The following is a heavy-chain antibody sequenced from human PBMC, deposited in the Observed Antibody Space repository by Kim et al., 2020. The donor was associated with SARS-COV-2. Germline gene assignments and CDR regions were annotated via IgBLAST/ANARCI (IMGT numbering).Heavy chain of an antibody. CDR1: GYTFTGYY. Sequence: ASVKVSCKASGYTFTGYYMHWVRQAPGQGLEWMGWINPNSGGTNYAQKFQGRVTMTRDTSISTAYMELSRLRSDDTAVYYCARGIIAARHGDPDWFDPWGQGTLVTVSS. CDR2: INPNSGGT. D-gene: IGHD6-6*01. J-gene: IGHJ5*02. V-gene: IGHV1-2*02. CDR3: ARGIIAARHGDPDWFDP.